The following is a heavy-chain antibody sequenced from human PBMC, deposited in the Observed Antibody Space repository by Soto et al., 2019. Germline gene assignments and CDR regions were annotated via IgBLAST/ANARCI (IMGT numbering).Heavy chain of an antibody. CDR3: ARGRGLVHYYYYGMDV. Sequence: ASVKVSCTASGYTFATYGISWVRQAPGQRLEWMGWINAGNGNTKYSQKFQGRVTITRDTSASTAYMELSSLRSEDTAVYYCARGRGLVHYYYYGMDVWGQGTTVTVSS. V-gene: IGHV1-3*01. CDR1: GYTFATYG. D-gene: IGHD6-19*01. J-gene: IGHJ6*02. CDR2: INAGNGNT.